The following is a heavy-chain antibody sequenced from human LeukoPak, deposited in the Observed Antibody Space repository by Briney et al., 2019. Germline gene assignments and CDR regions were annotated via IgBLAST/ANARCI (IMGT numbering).Heavy chain of an antibody. CDR3: ARGGILYGMGV. J-gene: IGHJ6*02. CDR1: RFTFSAYS. D-gene: IGHD6-13*01. CDR2: ISGSGGNT. V-gene: IGHV3-23*01. Sequence: GGSLRLSCAASRFTFSAYSMSWVRQAPGXGLEWVSAISGSGGNTYYADSVKGRFTISRDNSKNTLYLQMNSLRAEDTAAYYCARGGILYGMGVWGQGTTVTVSS.